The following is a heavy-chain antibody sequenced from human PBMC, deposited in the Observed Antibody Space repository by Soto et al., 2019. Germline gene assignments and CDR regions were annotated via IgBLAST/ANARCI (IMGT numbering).Heavy chain of an antibody. CDR1: GYTFTSYG. CDR2: ISAYNGNT. Sequence: ASVKVSCKASGYTFTSYGISWVRQAPGQGLEWMGWISAYNGNTNYAQKLQGRVTMTTDTSTSTAYMELRSLRSDDTAVYYCATSRGYYYDSSGPLDLDYWGQGTLVTVSS. J-gene: IGHJ4*02. V-gene: IGHV1-18*01. D-gene: IGHD3-22*01. CDR3: ATSRGYYYDSSGPLDLDY.